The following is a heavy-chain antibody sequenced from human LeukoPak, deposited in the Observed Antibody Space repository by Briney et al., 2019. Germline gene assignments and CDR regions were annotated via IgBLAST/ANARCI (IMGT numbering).Heavy chain of an antibody. V-gene: IGHV3-21*01. J-gene: IGHJ3*02. CDR3: ATDDNPWTAFDI. CDR2: ISSSSSYI. CDR1: GFAFNSYS. D-gene: IGHD1-14*01. Sequence: KPGGSLRLSCAASGFAFNSYSMNWVRQAPGKGLEWVSSISSSSSYIYYADSVKGRFTISRDNAKNSLYLQMNSLRAEDTAVYYCATDDNPWTAFDIWGQGTMVTVSS.